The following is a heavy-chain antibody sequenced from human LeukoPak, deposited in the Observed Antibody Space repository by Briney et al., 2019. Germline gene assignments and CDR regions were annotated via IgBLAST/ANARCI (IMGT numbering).Heavy chain of an antibody. CDR3: ARVRYNWNDIDAFDI. CDR1: GYTFTGYY. V-gene: IGHV1-2*02. Sequence: ASVKVSCKASGYTFTGYYMHWVRQAPGQGLEWMGWINPNSGGTNYAQKFQGRVTMTRDTSISTAYMELSRLRSDDTAVYYCARVRYNWNDIDAFDIWGQGTMVTVSS. CDR2: INPNSGGT. D-gene: IGHD1-1*01. J-gene: IGHJ3*02.